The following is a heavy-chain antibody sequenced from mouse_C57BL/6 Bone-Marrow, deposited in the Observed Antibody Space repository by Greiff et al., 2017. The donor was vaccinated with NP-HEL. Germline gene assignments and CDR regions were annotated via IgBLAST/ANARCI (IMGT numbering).Heavy chain of an antibody. CDR2: ISNGGGST. Sequence: EVMLVESGGGLVQPGGSLKLSCAASGFTFSDYYMYWVRQTPEKRLEWVAYISNGGGSTYYPDTVKGRFTISRDKAKNPLYLQMSRLKSEDTAMYYCARHNLPNFPLTYWGQGTLVTVSA. CDR3: ARHNLPNFPLTY. J-gene: IGHJ3*01. V-gene: IGHV5-12*01. CDR1: GFTFSDYY. D-gene: IGHD2-1*01.